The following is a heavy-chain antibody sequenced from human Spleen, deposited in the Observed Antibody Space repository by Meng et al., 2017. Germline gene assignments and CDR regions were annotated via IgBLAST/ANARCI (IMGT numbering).Heavy chain of an antibody. CDR2: IYYSGST. V-gene: IGHV4-30-4*01. D-gene: IGHD5-18*01. Sequence: QVQLQESGPGLVRPSQNLSLTCSVSGGSISSGDYYWSWIRQPPGKGLEWIGYIYYSGSTYYNPSLKSRVTISVDTSKIQFSLKLSSVTAADTAVYYCARLIYSHGGFDSWGQGTLVTVSS. CDR3: ARLIYSHGGFDS. CDR1: GGSISSGDYY. J-gene: IGHJ4*02.